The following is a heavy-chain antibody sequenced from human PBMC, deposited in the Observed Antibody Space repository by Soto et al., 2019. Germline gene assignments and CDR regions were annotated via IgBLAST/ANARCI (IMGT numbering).Heavy chain of an antibody. CDR2: INHSGST. CDR3: ARVPRSRSWYWGYFDY. Sequence: SETLSLTCTVSGGSISSYYWSWIRQPPGKGLEWIGEINHSGSTNYNPSLKSRVTISVDTSKNQFSLKLSSVTAADTAVYYCARVPRSRSWYWGYFDYWGQGTLVTVSS. D-gene: IGHD6-13*01. J-gene: IGHJ4*02. CDR1: GGSISSYY. V-gene: IGHV4-34*01.